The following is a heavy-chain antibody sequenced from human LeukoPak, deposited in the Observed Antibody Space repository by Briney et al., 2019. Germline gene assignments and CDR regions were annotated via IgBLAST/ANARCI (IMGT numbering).Heavy chain of an antibody. J-gene: IGHJ3*02. CDR1: GYTFTGYY. Sequence: ASVKVSCKASGYTFTGYYMHWVRQAPGQGLEWMGGIIPIFGTANYAQKFQGRVTITADESTSTAYMELSSLRSEDTAVYYCARDWVDIVATIDDAFDIWGQGTMVTVSS. CDR2: IIPIFGTA. CDR3: ARDWVDIVATIDDAFDI. V-gene: IGHV1-69*13. D-gene: IGHD5-12*01.